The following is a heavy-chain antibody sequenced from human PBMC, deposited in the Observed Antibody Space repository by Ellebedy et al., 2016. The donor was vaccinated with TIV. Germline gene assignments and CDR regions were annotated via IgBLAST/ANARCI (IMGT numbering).Heavy chain of an antibody. CDR2: IKQDGSEK. CDR3: ARDAMVRGVFNDY. Sequence: GGSLRLSCAASGFTFSSYWMSWVHQAPGKGLEWVANIKQDGSEKYYVDSVKGRFTISRDNAKNSLYLQMNSLRAEDTAVYYCARDAMVRGVFNDYWGQGTLVTVSS. CDR1: GFTFSSYW. V-gene: IGHV3-7*01. D-gene: IGHD3-10*01. J-gene: IGHJ4*02.